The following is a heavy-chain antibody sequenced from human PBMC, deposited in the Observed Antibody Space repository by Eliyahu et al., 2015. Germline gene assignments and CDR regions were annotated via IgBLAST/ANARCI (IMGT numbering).Heavy chain of an antibody. Sequence: EVHLVESGGGLVQPGGSLRLSCAAAGVXFSSYSMNWVRQAPGKGLGWVSYISSGSSTIYYADSVKGRFTISRDNAKNSLFLQMNSLRDEDTAVYYCVLSIGWERDAFDVWGQGTMVTVSS. CDR2: ISSGSSTI. V-gene: IGHV3-48*02. D-gene: IGHD6-19*01. CDR1: GVXFSSYS. CDR3: VLSIGWERDAFDV. J-gene: IGHJ3*01.